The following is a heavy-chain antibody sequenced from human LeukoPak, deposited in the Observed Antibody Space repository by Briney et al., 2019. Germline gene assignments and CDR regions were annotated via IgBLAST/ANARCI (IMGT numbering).Heavy chain of an antibody. D-gene: IGHD3-22*01. CDR3: AREWGYDSSGQIDY. J-gene: IGHJ4*02. CDR2: IWYDGSNK. V-gene: IGHV3-33*01. CDR1: GFTFSSYG. Sequence: GGSLRLSCAASGFTFSSYGMHWVRQAPGKGLEWVAVIWYDGSNKYYADSVKGRFTISRDNSKNTLYLQMNSLRAEDTAVYYCAREWGYDSSGQIDYWGQGTLVTVSS.